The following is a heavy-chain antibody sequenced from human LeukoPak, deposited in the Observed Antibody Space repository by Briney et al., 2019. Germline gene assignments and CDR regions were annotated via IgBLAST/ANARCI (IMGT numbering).Heavy chain of an antibody. CDR2: ISSSSTI. V-gene: IGHV3-48*02. CDR1: GFTFSSYS. J-gene: IGHJ4*02. Sequence: GGSLRLSCAASGFTFSSYSMNWVRQAPGKGLEWVSYISSSSTIYYADSVKGRFTISRDNAKNSLYLQMNSLRDEDTAVYYCARDETMVRGVMPYWGQGTLVTVSS. D-gene: IGHD3-10*01. CDR3: ARDETMVRGVMPY.